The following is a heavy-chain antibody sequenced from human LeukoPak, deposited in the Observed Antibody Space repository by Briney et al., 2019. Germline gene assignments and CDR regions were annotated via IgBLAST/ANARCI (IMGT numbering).Heavy chain of an antibody. CDR1: GFTFSYYG. CDR3: ARDRLIAFGGVIVRGDY. V-gene: IGHV3-21*01. Sequence: GRSLRLSCAASGFTFSYYGMHWVRQAPGKGLEWVSSISSGSRYIYYTDSARGRFTISRDNAKNSVYLQMNSLRAEDTAMYYCARDRLIAFGGVIVRGDYWGQGSLVTVSS. D-gene: IGHD3-16*02. J-gene: IGHJ4*02. CDR2: ISSGSRYI.